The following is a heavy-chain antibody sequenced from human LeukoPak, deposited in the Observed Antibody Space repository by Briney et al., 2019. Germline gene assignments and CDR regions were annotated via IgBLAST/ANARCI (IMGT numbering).Heavy chain of an antibody. J-gene: IGHJ6*02. CDR3: ARGGGLDV. D-gene: IGHD3-16*01. CDR1: GFTFSSHA. V-gene: IGHV3-7*03. Sequence: GGSLRLSCAASGFTFSSHAMTWVRQAPGKGLEWVASINHNGNVNYYVDSVKGRFTISRDNAKNSLYLQMSNLRAEDTAVYFCARGGGLDVWGQGATVTVSS. CDR2: INHNGNVN.